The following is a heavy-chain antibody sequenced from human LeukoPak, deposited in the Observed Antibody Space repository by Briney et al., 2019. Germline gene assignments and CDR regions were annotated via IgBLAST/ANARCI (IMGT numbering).Heavy chain of an antibody. Sequence: ASVKVSCKASRYTFTDYYMHWVRQAPGQGREWMGWINPPIVGTNYAQKFQGRVTMTRDTSISTAYMELSRLRSDDTAVYYCARGGWSLGYCSSSSCLDWFDPWGQGTLVTVSS. CDR3: ARGGWSLGYCSSSSCLDWFDP. V-gene: IGHV1-2*02. CDR2: INPPIVGT. J-gene: IGHJ5*02. D-gene: IGHD2-2*01. CDR1: RYTFTDYY.